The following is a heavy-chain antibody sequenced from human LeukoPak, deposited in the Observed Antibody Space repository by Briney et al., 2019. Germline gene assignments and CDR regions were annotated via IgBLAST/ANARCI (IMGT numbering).Heavy chain of an antibody. CDR3: ARGYDSSGYYPG. D-gene: IGHD3-22*01. J-gene: IGHJ4*02. CDR1: GYAFTGYY. V-gene: IGHV1-2*02. Sequence: ASVKVSCKASGYAFTGYYMHWVRQAPGQGLEWMGWINPNSGGTNYAQKFQGRVTMTRDTSISTAYMELSRLRSDDTAVYYCARGYDSSGYYPGWGQGTLVTVSS. CDR2: INPNSGGT.